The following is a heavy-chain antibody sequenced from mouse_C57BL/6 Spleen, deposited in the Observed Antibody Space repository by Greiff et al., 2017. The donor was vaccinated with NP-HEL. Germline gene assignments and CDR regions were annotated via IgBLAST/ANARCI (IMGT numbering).Heavy chain of an antibody. Sequence: VQLQQSGPSLVRPSQTLSLTCTVTGFSINSDCYWIWIRQFPGNKLEYIGYTFYSGITYYNPSLESRTYITRDTSKNQFSLKLSSVTTEDTATDYCARENSNWGYFDVWGTGTTVTVSS. CDR1: GFSINSDCY. CDR3: ARENSNWGYFDV. J-gene: IGHJ1*03. D-gene: IGHD2-5*01. V-gene: IGHV3-3*01. CDR2: TFYSGIT.